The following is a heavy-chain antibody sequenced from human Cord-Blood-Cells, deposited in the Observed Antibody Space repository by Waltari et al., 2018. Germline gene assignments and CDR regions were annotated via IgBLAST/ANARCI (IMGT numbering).Heavy chain of an antibody. J-gene: IGHJ5*02. V-gene: IGHV4-34*01. CDR3: ARGRLSYYNGFDP. Sequence: QVQLHQWGAGLLKPSEPLSLTCAVYGGSFSGYYWSWIRQPPGNGLEWIWEINHSGSTHYNPSLKSRVTISVDTSKNQFSPKLISVTAADTALYYCARGRLSYYNGFDPWGQGTLVTVSS. D-gene: IGHD1-26*01. CDR2: INHSGST. CDR1: GGSFSGYY.